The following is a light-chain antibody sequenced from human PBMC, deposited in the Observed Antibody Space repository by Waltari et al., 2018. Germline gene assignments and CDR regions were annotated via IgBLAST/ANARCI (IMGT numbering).Light chain of an antibody. V-gene: IGKV1-5*03. J-gene: IGKJ1*01. CDR3: QQYNSYPWT. CDR2: KAS. Sequence: DIQMTQSPSTLSASVGDSVTITCRASQSISSWLTWYQQKPGKAPNPLIYKASILEGGVPSRFSGSGSGTEFTLTISSLQPDDFATYYCQQYNSYPWTFGQGTKVEIK. CDR1: QSISSW.